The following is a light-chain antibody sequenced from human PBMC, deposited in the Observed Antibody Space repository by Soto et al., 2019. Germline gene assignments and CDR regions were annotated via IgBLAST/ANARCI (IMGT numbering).Light chain of an antibody. Sequence: AIRMTQSPSSLSASTGDRVTITCRASQGISSYLAWYQQKPRKAPQLLIYAASRLQSGVPPRFSGSGAGTDFTLTISSLQPEDFATYFCQQSYTTVRSFGGGTKVDIK. J-gene: IGKJ4*01. CDR3: QQSYTTVRS. CDR1: QGISSY. V-gene: IGKV1-8*01. CDR2: AAS.